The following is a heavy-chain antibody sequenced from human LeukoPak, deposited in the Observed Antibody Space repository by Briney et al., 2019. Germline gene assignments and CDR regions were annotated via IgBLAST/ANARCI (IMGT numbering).Heavy chain of an antibody. CDR3: ASPHSGYDYYYYGMDV. CDR2: ISAYNGNT. CDR1: GYTFTSYG. V-gene: IGHV1-18*01. J-gene: IGHJ6*02. Sequence: ASVKVSCKASGYTFTSYGISWVRQAPGQGLEWMGWISAYNGNTNYAQKPQGRVTMTTDTSTSTAYMELSSLRSEDTAVYYCASPHSGYDYYYYGMDVWGQGTTVTVSS. D-gene: IGHD5-12*01.